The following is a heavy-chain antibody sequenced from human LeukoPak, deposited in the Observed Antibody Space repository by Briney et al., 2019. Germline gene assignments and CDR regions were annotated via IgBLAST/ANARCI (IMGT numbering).Heavy chain of an antibody. J-gene: IGHJ4*02. CDR3: ARELTGTTRSLDY. CDR1: GFTFSSYW. V-gene: IGHV3-74*01. CDR2: INTNGKII. Sequence: GGSLRLSCAASGFTFSSYWMHWVRQDPGKGLVWVARINTNGKIISYADSVKGRFTISRDNAKSTLYLQMNSLRAEDTAVYYCARELTGTTRSLDYWGQGTLVTVSS. D-gene: IGHD1-7*01.